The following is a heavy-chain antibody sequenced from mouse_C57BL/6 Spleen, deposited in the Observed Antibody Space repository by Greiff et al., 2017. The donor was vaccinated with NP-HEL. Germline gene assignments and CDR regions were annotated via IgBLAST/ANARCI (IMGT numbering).Heavy chain of an antibody. CDR1: GFTFSSYA. J-gene: IGHJ4*01. CDR2: ISSGGDYI. V-gene: IGHV5-9-1*02. Sequence: EVKLMESGEGLVKPGGSLKLSCAASGFTFSSYAMSWVRQTPEKRLEWVAYISSGGDYIYYADTVQGRFTISRDNARNTLYLQMSSLTSEDTAMYYCTSGGNDDYYAMDYWGQGTSVTVSS. CDR3: TSGGNDDYYAMDY. D-gene: IGHD2-2*01.